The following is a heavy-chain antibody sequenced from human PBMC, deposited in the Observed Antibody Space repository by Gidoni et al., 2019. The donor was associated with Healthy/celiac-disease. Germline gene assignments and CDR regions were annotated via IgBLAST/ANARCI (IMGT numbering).Heavy chain of an antibody. J-gene: IGHJ4*02. V-gene: IGHV3-53*01. CDR3: ARAKVDWMYYFDY. D-gene: IGHD1-1*01. CDR1: GFPVSSNY. CDR2: IYSGGST. Sequence: EVQLVESGGGLIQPGGSLRLSCAASGFPVSSNYMSWVRQAPGKGLEWVSVIYSGGSTYYADSVKGRFTISRDNSKNTLYLQMNSLRAEDTAVYYCARAKVDWMYYFDYWGQGTLVTVSS.